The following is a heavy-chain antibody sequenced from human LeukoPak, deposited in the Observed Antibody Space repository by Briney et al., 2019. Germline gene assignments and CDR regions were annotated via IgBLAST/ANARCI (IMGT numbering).Heavy chain of an antibody. Sequence: GGSLRLSCAASGFTFSSYAMSWVRQAPGKGLEWVSAISGSGGSTYYADSVKGRFTISRDNSKNTLYLQMNSLRAEDTAVYYCAKGSLGGLQLWFPPLDYWGQGTLVTVSS. CDR3: AKGSLGGLQLWFPPLDY. D-gene: IGHD5-18*01. J-gene: IGHJ4*02. CDR2: ISGSGGST. CDR1: GFTFSSYA. V-gene: IGHV3-23*01.